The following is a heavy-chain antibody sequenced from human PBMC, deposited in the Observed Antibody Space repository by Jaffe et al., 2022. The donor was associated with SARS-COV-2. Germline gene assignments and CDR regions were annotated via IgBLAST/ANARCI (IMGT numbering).Heavy chain of an antibody. J-gene: IGHJ4*02. CDR1: GFTFSSYD. D-gene: IGHD4-17*01. CDR2: IGTAGDT. Sequence: EVQLVESGGGLVQPGGSLRLSCAASGFTFSSYDMHWVRQATGKGLEWVSAIGTAGDTYYPGSVKGRFTISRENAKNSLYLQMNSLRAGDTAVYYCARSGSYGDYLDYWGQGTLVTVSS. V-gene: IGHV3-13*01. CDR3: ARSGSYGDYLDY.